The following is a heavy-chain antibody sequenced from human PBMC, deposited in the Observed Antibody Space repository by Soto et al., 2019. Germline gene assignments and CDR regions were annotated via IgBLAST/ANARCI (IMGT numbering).Heavy chain of an antibody. CDR3: ARLDCAGDCSISPGDYYYGMDV. J-gene: IGHJ6*02. CDR2: INPGGGST. D-gene: IGHD2-21*02. V-gene: IGHV1-46*04. CDR1: GYIFISYY. Sequence: QVQLVQSGAEVKKPGASVKVSCKASGYIFISYYIHWVRQAPGHGLEWMGIINPGGGSTSYAEKLQGSVTMTRDTSTSTVYMELSSLRSEDTAVYYCARLDCAGDCSISPGDYYYGMDVRGQGTTVTVSS.